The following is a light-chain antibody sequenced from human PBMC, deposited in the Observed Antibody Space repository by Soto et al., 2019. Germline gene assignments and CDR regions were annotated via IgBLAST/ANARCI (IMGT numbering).Light chain of an antibody. CDR3: QQYGRT. CDR1: QSVSSY. J-gene: IGKJ1*01. CDR2: DAS. V-gene: IGKV3-11*01. Sequence: EIVLTQSPATLSLSPGERATLSCRASQSVSSYLAWYQQKPGQAPRLLIYDASNRATGIPDRFSGSGSGTDFTLTISRLEPEDFAVHYCQQYGRTFGQGTKVDIK.